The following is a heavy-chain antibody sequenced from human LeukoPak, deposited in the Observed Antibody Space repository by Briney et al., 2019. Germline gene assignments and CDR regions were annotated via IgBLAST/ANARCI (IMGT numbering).Heavy chain of an antibody. V-gene: IGHV3-74*01. CDR2: INSDGSST. CDR1: GLTFRSYW. Sequence: GGSLRLSCTTSGLTFRSYWMHWVRQGPGKGLMWVSRINSDGSSTSYADSVKGRFTISRDNAKNTLYLQMNSLRAEDTAVYYCARDGYYGGNSNHVYWGQGTLVTVSS. J-gene: IGHJ4*02. CDR3: ARDGYYGGNSNHVY. D-gene: IGHD4-23*01.